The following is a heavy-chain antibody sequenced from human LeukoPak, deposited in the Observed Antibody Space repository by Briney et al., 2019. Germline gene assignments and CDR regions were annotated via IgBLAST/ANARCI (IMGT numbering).Heavy chain of an antibody. CDR1: GFTFSRYW. CDR3: ARGGSSGYILLDN. Sequence: PGGSLRLSCAVSGFTFSRYWMHWVRQAPGKGLVWVSRMNSDGRSTDYADSVKGRFTISRDIAKNTLYLQMNSLTADDTAVYYCARGGSSGYILLDNWGQGTLATVSS. J-gene: IGHJ4*02. D-gene: IGHD5-12*01. V-gene: IGHV3-74*01. CDR2: MNSDGRST.